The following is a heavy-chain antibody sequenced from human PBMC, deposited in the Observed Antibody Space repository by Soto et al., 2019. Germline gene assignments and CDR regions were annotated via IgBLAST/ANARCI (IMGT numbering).Heavy chain of an antibody. Sequence: PSETLSLTCTVSGGSIGSGGYYWSWILQHPGKGLEWIGDIYYSGSNNYNPSLKSRVTIAVDTSKNQFSLKLSSVTAADTAVYYCASTAMVEKSYYYYGMAVGGQGTTVTVSS. CDR3: ASTAMVEKSYYYYGMAV. V-gene: IGHV4-61*08. D-gene: IGHD5-18*01. CDR2: IYYSGSN. CDR1: GGSIGSGGYY. J-gene: IGHJ6*02.